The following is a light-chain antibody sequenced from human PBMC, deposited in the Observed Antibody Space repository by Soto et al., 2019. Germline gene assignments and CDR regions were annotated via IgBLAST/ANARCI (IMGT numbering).Light chain of an antibody. CDR1: QRVLYSSHNNNY. CDR2: RAS. CDR3: HQYYTNPLT. V-gene: IGKV4-1*01. J-gene: IGKJ1*01. Sequence: IVMTQSPESLAVSLGERATINCKSSQRVLYSSHNNNYLAWYQQKLGQPPKLLIYRASTRASGVPDRFSGSGCVTDFTLTISSLQADDVAVYYCHQYYTNPLTFGQGTKVEGK.